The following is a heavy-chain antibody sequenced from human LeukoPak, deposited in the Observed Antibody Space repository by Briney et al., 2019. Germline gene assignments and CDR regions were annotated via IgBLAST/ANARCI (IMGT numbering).Heavy chain of an antibody. CDR1: GFTFSDYS. J-gene: IGHJ4*02. V-gene: IGHV3-21*01. CDR3: ARDLTGEPPFIDY. Sequence: GGSLRLSCAASGFTFSDYSINWVRQAPGKGLEWVSSISSRSTYVFYADSVKGRFTISRDNAKNSLYLQMNSLRAEDTAVYYCARDLTGEPPFIDYWGQGTLVTVSS. CDR2: ISSRSTYV. D-gene: IGHD7-27*01.